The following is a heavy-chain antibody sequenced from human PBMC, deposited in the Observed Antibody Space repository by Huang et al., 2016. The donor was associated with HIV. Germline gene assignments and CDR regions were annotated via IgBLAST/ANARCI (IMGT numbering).Heavy chain of an antibody. V-gene: IGHV1-69*01. CDR3: AMSLRYQYDSRSYWGRYFDY. CDR1: GGSFSDQI. J-gene: IGHJ4*02. CDR2: IIPWFRAP. Sequence: QVQLEQSGPAVRKPGSSVKVSCQASGGSFSDQIISWVRQAPGQRVEWMGGIIPWFRAPAYAQEFKGRVTMTADESTATIYMERNSLTSEDTAVYYCAMSLRYQYDSRSYWGRYFDYWGQGTLVTVSS. D-gene: IGHD3-16*01.